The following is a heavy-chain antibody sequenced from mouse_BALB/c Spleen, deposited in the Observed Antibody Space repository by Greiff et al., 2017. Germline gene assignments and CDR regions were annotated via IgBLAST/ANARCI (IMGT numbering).Heavy chain of an antibody. CDR3: TRDGNYDCYAMDY. Sequence: EVKLMESGGGLVKPGGSLKLSCAASGFTFSSYTMSWVRQTPEKRLEWVATISSGGSYTYYPDSVKGRFTISRDNAKNTLYLQMSSLKSEDTAMYYCTRDGNYDCYAMDYWGQGTSVTVSS. CDR2: ISSGGSYT. J-gene: IGHJ4*01. D-gene: IGHD2-1*01. V-gene: IGHV5-6-4*01. CDR1: GFTFSSYT.